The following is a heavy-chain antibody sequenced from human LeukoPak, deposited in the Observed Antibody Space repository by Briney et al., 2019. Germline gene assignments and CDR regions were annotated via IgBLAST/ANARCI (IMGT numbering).Heavy chain of an antibody. J-gene: IGHJ4*02. CDR3: AREDSDYGDYIRLDY. Sequence: GASVKVSCKASGYTFTSYGITWVRQAPGQGLEWTGWISAYNGNTNYAQKLQGRVTMTTDTSTSTAYMELRSLRSDDTAIYYCAREDSDYGDYIRLDYWGQGTLVTVSS. D-gene: IGHD4-17*01. CDR1: GYTFTSYG. CDR2: ISAYNGNT. V-gene: IGHV1-18*04.